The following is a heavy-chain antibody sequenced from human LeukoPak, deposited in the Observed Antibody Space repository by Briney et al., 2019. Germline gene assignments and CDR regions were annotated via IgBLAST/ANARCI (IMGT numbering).Heavy chain of an antibody. V-gene: IGHV1-8*03. CDR2: MNPKSGDT. CDR3: ARAPLVSRWFDP. J-gene: IGHJ5*02. CDR1: GYTFTSYG. D-gene: IGHD3-9*01. Sequence: ASVKVSCKASGYTFTSYGISWVRQATGQGLEWMGWMNPKSGDTGYSQKFQGRVFITRDTSINTAYMELSSLGSDDTAVYYCARAPLVSRWFDPWGQGTLVTVSS.